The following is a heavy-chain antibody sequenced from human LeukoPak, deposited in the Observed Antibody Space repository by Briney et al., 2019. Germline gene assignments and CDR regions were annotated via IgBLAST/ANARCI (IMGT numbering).Heavy chain of an antibody. V-gene: IGHV4-31*03. CDR1: GGSISNGGYY. J-gene: IGHJ4*02. CDR2: IYYSGST. CDR3: ARVALEQLGSFDY. Sequence: PSETLSLTCTVSGGSISNGGYYWSWIRQHPGTGLEWIGYIYYSGSTYYNPSLKSRVTISVDTSKNQFSLKLSSVTAADTAVYYCARVALEQLGSFDYWGQGTLVTVSS. D-gene: IGHD6-13*01.